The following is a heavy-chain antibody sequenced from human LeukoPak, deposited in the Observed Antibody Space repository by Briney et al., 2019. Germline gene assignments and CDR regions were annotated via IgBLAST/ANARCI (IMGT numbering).Heavy chain of an antibody. D-gene: IGHD6-19*01. CDR3: ARDYLQWLVNTWFDP. CDR1: GYTFTSYY. CDR2: INPSSGST. V-gene: IGHV1-46*01. Sequence: ASVKVSCKASGYTFTSYYMHWVRQAPGQGLEWMGIINPSSGSTSYAQKFQGRVTMTRDTSTSTVYMELSSLRSEDTAVYYCARDYLQWLVNTWFDPWGQGTLVTVSS. J-gene: IGHJ5*02.